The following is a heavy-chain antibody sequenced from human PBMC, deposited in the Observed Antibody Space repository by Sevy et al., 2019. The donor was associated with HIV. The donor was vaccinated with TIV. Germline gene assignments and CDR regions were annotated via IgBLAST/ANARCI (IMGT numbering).Heavy chain of an antibody. D-gene: IGHD3-22*01. V-gene: IGHV3-23*01. CDR1: GFTFSSYA. CDR3: SKAITYYYDSSGYYYFDY. J-gene: IGHJ4*02. CDR2: ISGSGGST. Sequence: GGSLRLSCAASGFTFSSYAMSWVRQAPGKGLEWVSAISGSGGSTYYADSVKGRFTISRDNSKNTLYLQMNSLRAEDTAVYYCSKAITYYYDSSGYYYFDYWGQGTLVTVSS.